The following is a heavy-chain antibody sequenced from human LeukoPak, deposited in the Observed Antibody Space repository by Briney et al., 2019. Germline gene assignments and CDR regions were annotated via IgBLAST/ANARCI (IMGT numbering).Heavy chain of an antibody. CDR2: IYSGGSI. V-gene: IGHV3-53*01. CDR1: GFTVSSNY. Sequence: GGSLRLSCAASGFTVSSNYMSWVRQAPGKGLEWVSVIYSGGSIYYADSVKGRFTISRDNSKNTLYLQMNSLRAEDTAVYYCASQDSSGYPFDYWGQGTLVTVSS. J-gene: IGHJ4*02. CDR3: ASQDSSGYPFDY. D-gene: IGHD3-22*01.